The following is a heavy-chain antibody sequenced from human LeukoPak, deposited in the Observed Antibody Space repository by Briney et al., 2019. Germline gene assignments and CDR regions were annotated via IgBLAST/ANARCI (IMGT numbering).Heavy chain of an antibody. V-gene: IGHV3-23*01. CDR2: ISGSGGST. CDR3: AKPYSSGWYGAGDYFDY. CDR1: GFTFSSYA. D-gene: IGHD6-19*01. J-gene: IGHJ4*02. Sequence: QPGGSLRLSCAASGFTFSSYAMSWVRQAPGKGLEWVSAISGSGGSTYYADSVKGRFTISRDNSKNTLYLQMNSLRAEVTAVYYCAKPYSSGWYGAGDYFDYWGQGTLVTVSS.